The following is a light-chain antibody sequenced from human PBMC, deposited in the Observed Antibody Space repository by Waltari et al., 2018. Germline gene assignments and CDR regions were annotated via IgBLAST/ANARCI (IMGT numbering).Light chain of an antibody. Sequence: QSALTQPASVSGSPGQSITISCTGPSSDVGGYKYVSWYQQHPGKAPKLIIFDVSGRPFGVSTRFSGSKSGNTASLTISGLQPDDEADYHCISYTSSRHYVFGSGTKVIVL. J-gene: IGLJ1*01. V-gene: IGLV2-14*03. CDR1: SSDVGGYKY. CDR3: ISYTSSRHYV. CDR2: DVS.